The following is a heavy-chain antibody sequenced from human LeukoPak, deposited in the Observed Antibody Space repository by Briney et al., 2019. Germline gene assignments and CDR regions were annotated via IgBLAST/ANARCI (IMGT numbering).Heavy chain of an antibody. CDR3: ARDNEKHYCYYGMDV. CDR1: GFTVSSNY. Sequence: PGGSLRLSCAASGFTVSSNYMSWVRQAPGRGLEWVSVIYSGGSTYYADSVKGRFTISRDNSKNTLYLQMNSLRAEDTAVYYCARDNEKHYCYYGMDVWGQGTTVTVSS. CDR2: IYSGGST. D-gene: IGHD1-1*01. V-gene: IGHV3-66*02. J-gene: IGHJ6*02.